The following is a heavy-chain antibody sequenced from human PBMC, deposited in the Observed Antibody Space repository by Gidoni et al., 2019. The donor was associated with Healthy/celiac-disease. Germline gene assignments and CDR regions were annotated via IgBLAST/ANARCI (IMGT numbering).Heavy chain of an antibody. D-gene: IGHD6-19*01. J-gene: IGHJ5*02. CDR2: ISAYNGNT. CDR1: GYTFTSYG. Sequence: QVQLVQSGAEVKKPGASVKVSCKASGYTFTSYGISWVRQAPGQGLEWMGWISAYNGNTNYAQKLQGRVTMTTDTSTSTAYMELRSLRSDDTAVYYCARDLTQQWLVQIPSWFDPWGQGTLVTVSS. V-gene: IGHV1-18*01. CDR3: ARDLTQQWLVQIPSWFDP.